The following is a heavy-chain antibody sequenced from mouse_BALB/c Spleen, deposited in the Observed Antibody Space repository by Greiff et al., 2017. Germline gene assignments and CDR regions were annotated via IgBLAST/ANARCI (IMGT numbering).Heavy chain of an antibody. V-gene: IGHV14-3*02. J-gene: IGHJ2*01. CDR2: IDPANGNT. Sequence: EVQGVESGAELVKPGASVKLSCTASGFNIKDTYMHWVKQRPEQGLEWIGRIDPANGNTKYDPKFQGKATITADTSSNTAYLQLSSLTSEDTAVYYCARSWLLRGSYFDYWGQGTTLTVSS. CDR1: GFNIKDTY. D-gene: IGHD2-3*01. CDR3: ARSWLLRGSYFDY.